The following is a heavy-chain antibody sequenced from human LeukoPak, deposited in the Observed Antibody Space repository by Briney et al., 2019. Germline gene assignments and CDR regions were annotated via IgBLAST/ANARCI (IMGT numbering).Heavy chain of an antibody. D-gene: IGHD3-10*01. CDR2: ISSSGSTI. Sequence: NSGGSLRLSCAASGFTFSDYYMSWIRQAPGKGLEWVSYISSSGSTIYYADSVKGRFTTSRDNAKNSLYLQMNSLRAEDTAVYYCAATYYGSGSLDYWGQGTLVTVSS. V-gene: IGHV3-11*01. CDR1: GFTFSDYY. J-gene: IGHJ4*02. CDR3: AATYYGSGSLDY.